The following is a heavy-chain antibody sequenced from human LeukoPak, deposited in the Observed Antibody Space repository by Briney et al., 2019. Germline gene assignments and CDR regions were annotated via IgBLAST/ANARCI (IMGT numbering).Heavy chain of an antibody. J-gene: IGHJ4*02. CDR2: IYYSGGT. V-gene: IGHV4-39*01. Sequence: SETLSLTCTVSGGSISSSSYYWGWIRQPPGKGLEWIGSIYYSGGTYYSPSLRSRVTISVDTSKNQFSLKLSSVTAADTAVYYCARLRDVLAAYSTYYFDYWGQGTLVTVSS. CDR3: ARLRDVLAAYSTYYFDY. CDR1: GGSISSSSYY. D-gene: IGHD3-9*01.